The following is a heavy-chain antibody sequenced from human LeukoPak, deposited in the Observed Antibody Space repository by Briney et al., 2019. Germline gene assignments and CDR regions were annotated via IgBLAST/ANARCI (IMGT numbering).Heavy chain of an antibody. CDR2: IIPIFGTA. Sequence: SVKVSCKASGGTFSSYAISWVRQAPGQGLEWMGGIIPIFGTANYAQKFQGRVTITADESTSTAYMELSSLRSEDTAVYYCARDYDSGYDFEDYWGQGTLVTVSS. CDR3: ARDYDSGYDFEDY. J-gene: IGHJ4*02. V-gene: IGHV1-69*13. CDR1: GGTFSSYA. D-gene: IGHD5-12*01.